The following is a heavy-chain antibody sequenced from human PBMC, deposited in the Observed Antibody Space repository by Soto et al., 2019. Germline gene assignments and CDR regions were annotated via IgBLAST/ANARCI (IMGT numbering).Heavy chain of an antibody. CDR3: AREPNYDILTGYYYYGMDV. CDR2: ISAYNGNT. D-gene: IGHD3-9*01. J-gene: IGHJ6*02. Sequence: GASVKVSCKASGYTFTSYSISWVRQAPGQGLEWMGWISAYNGNTNYAQKLQGRVTMTTDTSTSTAYMELRSLRSDDTAVYYCAREPNYDILTGYYYYGMDVWGQGTTVTVSS. V-gene: IGHV1-18*01. CDR1: GYTFTSYS.